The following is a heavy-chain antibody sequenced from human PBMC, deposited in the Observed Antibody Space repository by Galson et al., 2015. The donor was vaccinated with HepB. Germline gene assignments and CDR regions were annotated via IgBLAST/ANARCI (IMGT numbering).Heavy chain of an antibody. CDR3: ARVPVTYYGILTGYDY. J-gene: IGHJ4*02. D-gene: IGHD3-9*01. Sequence: SETLSLTCAVYGGSFSGYYWSWIRQPPGKGLEWIGEINHSGSTNYNPSLKSRVTISVDTSKNQFSLKLSSVTAADTAVYYCARVPVTYYGILTGYDYWGQGTLVTVSS. V-gene: IGHV4-34*01. CDR1: GGSFSGYY. CDR2: INHSGST.